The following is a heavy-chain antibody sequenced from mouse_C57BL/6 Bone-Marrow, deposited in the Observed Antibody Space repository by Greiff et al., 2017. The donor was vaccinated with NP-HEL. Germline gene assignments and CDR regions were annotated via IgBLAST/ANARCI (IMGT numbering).Heavy chain of an antibody. CDR3: AIYVNFDY. CDR2: INPYNGGT. Sequence: EVQLQQSGPVLVKPGASVKMSCKASGYTFNDYYMNWVKQSHGKSLEWIGVINPYNGGTSYNQKFKGKATFTVDKSSSTAYMELNILTSEDSAVYYCAIYVNFDYWGQGTTLTVSS. CDR1: GYTFNDYY. D-gene: IGHD1-1*01. J-gene: IGHJ2*01. V-gene: IGHV1-19*01.